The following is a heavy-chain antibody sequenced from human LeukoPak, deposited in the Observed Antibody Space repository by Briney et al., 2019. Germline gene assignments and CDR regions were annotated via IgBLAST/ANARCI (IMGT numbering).Heavy chain of an antibody. Sequence: GGSLRLSCAASGFTFSSYTLHWVRQAPGKGLEWVTLISYDGNKIYYAGSVKSGVSISRDNSKNALYLKMNSLRAEDTAVYYCARESGWGLPHAFDFWGQGTMVSVSS. CDR2: ISYDGNKI. CDR1: GFTFSSYT. V-gene: IGHV3-30-3*01. D-gene: IGHD3-3*01. CDR3: ARESGWGLPHAFDF. J-gene: IGHJ3*01.